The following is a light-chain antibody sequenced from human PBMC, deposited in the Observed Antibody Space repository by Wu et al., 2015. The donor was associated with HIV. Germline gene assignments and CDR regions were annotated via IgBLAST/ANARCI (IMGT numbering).Light chain of an antibody. Sequence: DIQMTQSPPSLSAYVGDRVTITCRAGQNIGRYLNWYQHKPGQAPKLLIHSTSNLEGGVPSRFSGSGSGTEHTLTISSLQPEDFAIYYCQQSYSTVWAFGQGTRVE. CDR2: STS. V-gene: IGKV1-39*01. J-gene: IGKJ1*01. CDR3: QQSYSTVWA. CDR1: QNIGRY.